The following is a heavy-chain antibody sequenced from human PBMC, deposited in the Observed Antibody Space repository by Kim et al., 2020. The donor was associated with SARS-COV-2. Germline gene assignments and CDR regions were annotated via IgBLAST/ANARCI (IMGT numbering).Heavy chain of an antibody. V-gene: IGHV3-23*01. D-gene: IGHD2-15*01. J-gene: IGHJ4*02. CDR3: AKCDGRNVVAATPDY. Sequence: DSVKGRFTISRDNSKNTLYLQMNSLRAEDTAVYYCAKCDGRNVVAATPDYWGQGTLVTVSS.